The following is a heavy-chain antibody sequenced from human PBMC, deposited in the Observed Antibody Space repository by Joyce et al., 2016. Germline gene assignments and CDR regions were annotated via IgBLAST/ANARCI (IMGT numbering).Heavy chain of an antibody. V-gene: IGHV1-69*02. Sequence: QVHLVQSGAEVKKSGSSVKVSCKASGGSFNKYTVSWVRQATGQGLAWMGRIIPMLNMTNYAQEFQGRVTITADKSTTTAYMQLTGLRSDDTAVYFCAGTFNYPHHDGMDVWGQGTTVTVSS. J-gene: IGHJ6*02. CDR2: IIPMLNMT. D-gene: IGHD5-24*01. CDR1: GGSFNKYT. CDR3: AGTFNYPHHDGMDV.